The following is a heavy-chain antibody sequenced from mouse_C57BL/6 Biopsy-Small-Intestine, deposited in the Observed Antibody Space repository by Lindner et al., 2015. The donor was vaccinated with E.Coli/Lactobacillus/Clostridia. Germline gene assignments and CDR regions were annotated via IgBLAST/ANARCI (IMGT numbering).Heavy chain of an antibody. CDR3: ARGNWVWFAH. J-gene: IGHJ3*01. D-gene: IGHD4-1*01. CDR2: IYPGDGDT. CDR1: GYAFSGSW. V-gene: IGHV1-82*01. Sequence: VQLQESGPELVKPGASVKISCKASGYAFSGSWMNWVKQRPGKGLEWIGRIYPGDGDTNYNGKFKGKATLTADKSSSTAYMQLSSLTSEDSAVYFCARGNWVWFAHWGQGTLVTASA.